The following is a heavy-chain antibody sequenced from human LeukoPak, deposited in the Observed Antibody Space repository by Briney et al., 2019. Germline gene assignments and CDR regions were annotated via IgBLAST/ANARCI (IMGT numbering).Heavy chain of an antibody. J-gene: IGHJ6*02. D-gene: IGHD2-15*01. CDR3: ARVYCSGGSCYGMDV. CDR2: IYYSGST. Sequence: SETLSLTCTVSGGSIISYYWSWIRQPPGKGLEWIGYIYYSGSTNYNPSLKSRVTISVDTSKNQFSLKLSSVTAADTAVYYCARVYCSGGSCYGMDVWGQGTTVTVSS. V-gene: IGHV4-59*01. CDR1: GGSIISYY.